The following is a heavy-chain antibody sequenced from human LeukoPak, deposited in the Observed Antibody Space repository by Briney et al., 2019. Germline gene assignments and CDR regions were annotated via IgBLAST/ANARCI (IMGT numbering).Heavy chain of an antibody. Sequence: SVKVSCKASGGTFISYAISWVRQAPGQGLEWMGGIIPIFGTANYAQKFQGRVTITADESTSTAYMELSSLRSEDTAVYYCARKADYYDLSGAYYYGMDVWGQGTTVTVSS. CDR1: GGTFISYA. V-gene: IGHV1-69*13. CDR3: ARKADYYDLSGAYYYGMDV. J-gene: IGHJ6*02. CDR2: IIPIFGTA. D-gene: IGHD3-22*01.